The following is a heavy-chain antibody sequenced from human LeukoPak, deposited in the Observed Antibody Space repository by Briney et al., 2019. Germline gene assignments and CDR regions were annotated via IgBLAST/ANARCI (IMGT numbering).Heavy chain of an antibody. J-gene: IGHJ4*02. CDR2: IYHSGST. V-gene: IGHV4-30-2*01. CDR3: AREEGSTSL. D-gene: IGHD2-2*01. Sequence: PSETLSLTCTVSGGSISSGGYYWSCIRQPPGKGLEWIGYIYHSGSTYYDPSLKSRVTISVDRSKNQFSLKLSSVTAADTAVYYCAREEGSTSLWGQGTLVTVSS. CDR1: GGSISSGGYY.